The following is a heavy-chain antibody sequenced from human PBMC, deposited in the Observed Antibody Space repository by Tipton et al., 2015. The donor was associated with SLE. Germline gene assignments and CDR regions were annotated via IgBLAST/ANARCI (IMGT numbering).Heavy chain of an antibody. Sequence: TLSLTCAVYGGSFSGYYWSWIRQPPGKGLERIGEINHSGSTNYNPSLKSRVTISVDTSKNQFSLKLSSVTAADTAVYYCARARGNYALGYWGQGTLVTVSS. CDR3: ARARGNYALGY. CDR2: INHSGST. J-gene: IGHJ4*02. D-gene: IGHD3-22*01. CDR1: GGSFSGYY. V-gene: IGHV4-34*01.